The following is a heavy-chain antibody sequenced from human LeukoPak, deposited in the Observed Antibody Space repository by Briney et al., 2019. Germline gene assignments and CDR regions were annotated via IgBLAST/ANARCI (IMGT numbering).Heavy chain of an antibody. CDR1: VFIVNSYA. V-gene: IGHV3-66*01. Sequence: PGGSLRLSCAPSVFIVNSYAMRGVRQAPRRGRAWVSLIYSDGVTQYPDSVKGRFTISGDNSKHTLYLQMNSLREEDTAVYFCARDRAGGKTWGEFDPWGQGTLVTVSS. D-gene: IGHD3-16*01. CDR3: ARDRAGGKTWGEFDP. J-gene: IGHJ5*02. CDR2: IYSDGVT.